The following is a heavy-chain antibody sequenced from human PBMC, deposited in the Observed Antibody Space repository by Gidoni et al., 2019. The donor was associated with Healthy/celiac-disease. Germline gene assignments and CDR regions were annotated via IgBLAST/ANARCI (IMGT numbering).Heavy chain of an antibody. CDR1: GFTFSRYW. CDR2: IKQDGSEK. V-gene: IGHV3-7*01. J-gene: IGHJ4*02. D-gene: IGHD3-3*01. CDR3: ARDLSGVVSDY. Sequence: EVQLVESGGGLVQPGGSLRLSCAASGFTFSRYWLSWVRQAPGKGLEWVANIKQDGSEKYYVDSVKGRFTISRDNAKNSLYLQMNSLRAEDTAVYYCARDLSGVVSDYWGQGTLVTVSS.